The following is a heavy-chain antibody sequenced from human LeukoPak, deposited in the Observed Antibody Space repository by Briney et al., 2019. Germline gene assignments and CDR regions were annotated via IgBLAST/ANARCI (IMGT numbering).Heavy chain of an antibody. CDR1: GFTFSSYA. V-gene: IGHV3-23*01. CDR3: AKDDSRGYSYGYYFDY. D-gene: IGHD5-18*01. J-gene: IGHJ4*02. Sequence: QPGGSLRLSCAASGFTFSSYAMSWVRQAPGKGLEWVSAISGSGGSTYYADSVKGRFTISRDNSRNTLYLQMNSLRAEDTAVYYCAKDDSRGYSYGYYFDYWGQGTLVTVSS. CDR2: ISGSGGST.